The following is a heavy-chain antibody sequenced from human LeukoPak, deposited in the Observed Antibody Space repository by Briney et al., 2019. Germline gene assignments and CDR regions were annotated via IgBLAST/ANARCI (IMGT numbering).Heavy chain of an antibody. V-gene: IGHV3-7*01. Sequence: GGSLRLSCAVSGFTLSAHWMTWVRQTPGKGLEWAANINQDGSARYYVDSVRGRFTISRDNAKNSIYLQMNSLRAEDTAVYYCARWDIRGTAHQLDYWGQGTLVTVSS. J-gene: IGHJ4*02. D-gene: IGHD5-12*01. CDR1: GFTLSAHW. CDR2: INQDGSAR. CDR3: ARWDIRGTAHQLDY.